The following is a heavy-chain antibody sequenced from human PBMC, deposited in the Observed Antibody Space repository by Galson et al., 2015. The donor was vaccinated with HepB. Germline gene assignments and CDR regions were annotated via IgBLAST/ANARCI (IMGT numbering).Heavy chain of an antibody. CDR3: TRGRFAFDV. J-gene: IGHJ3*01. Sequence: SLRLSCATSGFTFGDYAMSWFRQAPGKGLEGVRFIRNKEYGRATEYAASVKGRFTISRDDSKSIAYLQMDGLKTEDTAVYYCTRGRFAFDVWGRGTMVTVSS. CDR1: GFTFGDYA. CDR2: IRNKEYGRAT. V-gene: IGHV3-49*03.